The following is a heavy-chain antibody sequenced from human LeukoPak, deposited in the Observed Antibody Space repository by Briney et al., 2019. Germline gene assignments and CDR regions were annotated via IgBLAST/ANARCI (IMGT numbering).Heavy chain of an antibody. Sequence: GGSLRLSCAASGFTFSSYEMNWVRQAPGKGLEWVSYISSSGSTIYYADSVKGRFTISRDNAKNSLYLQMNSLRAEDTAVYYCARGSSSTGYYFDYWGQGTLVTVSS. CDR2: ISSSGSTI. D-gene: IGHD3-22*01. V-gene: IGHV3-48*03. J-gene: IGHJ4*02. CDR3: ARGSSSTGYYFDY. CDR1: GFTFSSYE.